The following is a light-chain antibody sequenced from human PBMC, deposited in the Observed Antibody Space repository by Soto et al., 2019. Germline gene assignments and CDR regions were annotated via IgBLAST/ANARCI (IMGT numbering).Light chain of an antibody. CDR1: SSNIGSSY. Sequence: QSVLTQPPSTSGTPGQRVTISCSGSSSNIGSSYVFWFQHLPGTAPKLLMYNNNQRPSGVPDRGSASKSGNSASLAISGLRAEDEADYYCAAWDDRVSGYVFGTGTQLTVL. CDR2: NNN. V-gene: IGLV1-47*02. J-gene: IGLJ1*01. CDR3: AAWDDRVSGYV.